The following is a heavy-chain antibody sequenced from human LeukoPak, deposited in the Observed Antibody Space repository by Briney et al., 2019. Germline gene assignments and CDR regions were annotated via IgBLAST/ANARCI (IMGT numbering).Heavy chain of an antibody. CDR3: ARDFIRELVCFGELLGGGYFDY. Sequence: ASVKVSCKTSGYTFTRYGISWVRQAPGQGLEWMGWISAYNGNTNYAQKLQGRVTMTTDTSTSTAYMELRSLRSEDTAVYYCARDFIRELVCFGELLGGGYFDYWGQGTLVTVSS. CDR2: ISAYNGNT. V-gene: IGHV1-18*01. D-gene: IGHD3-16*01. J-gene: IGHJ4*02. CDR1: GYTFTRYG.